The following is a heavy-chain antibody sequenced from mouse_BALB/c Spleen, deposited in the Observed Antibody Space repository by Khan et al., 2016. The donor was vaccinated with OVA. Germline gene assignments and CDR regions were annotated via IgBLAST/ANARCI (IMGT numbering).Heavy chain of an antibody. CDR1: GYSFTNYG. J-gene: IGHJ1*01. D-gene: IGHD1-1*02. V-gene: IGHV9-3-1*01. Sequence: QIQLVQSGPEVKKPGETVKISCKASGYSFTNYGMNWVRQAPGKGLKWMGWINTYTGEPTYADDFKGRFAFSLETSASTAYLQINNLKNEDTATXDCASCGYWYFDVWGAGTTVTVSS. CDR2: INTYTGEP. CDR3: ASCGYWYFDV.